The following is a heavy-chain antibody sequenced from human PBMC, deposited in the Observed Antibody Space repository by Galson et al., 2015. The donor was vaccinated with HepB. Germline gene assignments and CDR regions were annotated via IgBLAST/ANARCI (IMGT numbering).Heavy chain of an antibody. CDR1: GGSVVSGSYY. CDR2: IYYSGST. V-gene: IGHV4-61*01. CDR3: ARDKGDGMDV. Sequence: TLSLTCTVSGGSVVSGSYYWSWIRQPPGKGLEWIGYIYYSGSTYYSPSLKSRVIISVDTSKNQFSLKLSSVTAADTAVYYCARDKGDGMDVWGQGTTVTVSS. J-gene: IGHJ6*02.